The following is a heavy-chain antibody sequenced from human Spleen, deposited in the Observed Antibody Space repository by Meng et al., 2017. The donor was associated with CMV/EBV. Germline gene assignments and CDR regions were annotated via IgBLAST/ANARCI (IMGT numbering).Heavy chain of an antibody. CDR1: SISSSNL. CDR2: IYHSGST. D-gene: IGHD1-14*01. J-gene: IGHJ4*02. Sequence: SISSSNLWTGVRQRPGKGLEWVGEIYHSGSTNYKPYLKSRVTISVDKSKNQFSLKLSSVTAADTAVYYCARHMGMPSLGIQHYFDNWGQGTLVTVSS. CDR3: ARHMGMPSLGIQHYFDN. V-gene: IGHV4-4*02.